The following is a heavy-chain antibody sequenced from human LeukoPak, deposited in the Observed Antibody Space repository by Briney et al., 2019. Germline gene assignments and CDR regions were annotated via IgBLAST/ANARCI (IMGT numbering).Heavy chain of an antibody. J-gene: IGHJ3*02. Sequence: GGSLRLSCAASGFIFREYAMPLGRRAAGKGLEGVSSITASDYTTYADSVKGRFNISRHNSKNTLYLQMDSLRGDDTALYHCARDPNGDYIGAFDNWGQGTMVPVSS. CDR2: ITASDYTT. V-gene: IGHV3-23*01. D-gene: IGHD4-17*01. CDR3: ARDPNGDYIGAFDN. CDR1: GFIFREYA.